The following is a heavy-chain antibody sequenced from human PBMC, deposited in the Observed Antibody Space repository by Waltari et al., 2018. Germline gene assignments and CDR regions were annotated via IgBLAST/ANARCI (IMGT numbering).Heavy chain of an antibody. D-gene: IGHD3-3*01. Sequence: QVQLVQSGAEVMKPGASVKVSCKASGSSFAGYYMHGVRQAPGQGLEWMAIVSPDGDTTSYAQRLKGRITMTRDTSTSTVYMELRSLRSEDTAVYYCARGHIGRRHDSFNMWGQGTMVTVSS. J-gene: IGHJ3*02. CDR2: VSPDGDTT. CDR3: ARGHIGRRHDSFNM. V-gene: IGHV1-46*04. CDR1: GSSFAGYY.